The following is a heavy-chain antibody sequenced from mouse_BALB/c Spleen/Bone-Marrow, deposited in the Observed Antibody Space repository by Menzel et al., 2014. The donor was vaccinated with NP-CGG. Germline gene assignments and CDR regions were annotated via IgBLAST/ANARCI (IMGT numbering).Heavy chain of an antibody. Sequence: EVHLVESGAELVKPGASVKLSCTASGFNIKDTYMHWVKQRPEQGLEWIGRIDPANGNTKYDPKFQGKATITADTSSNTACLQLSSLTSEDTAVYYCARWLLNYYAMDYWGQGTSVTVSS. CDR3: ARWLLNYYAMDY. V-gene: IGHV14-3*02. J-gene: IGHJ4*01. CDR1: GFNIKDTY. D-gene: IGHD2-3*01. CDR2: IDPANGNT.